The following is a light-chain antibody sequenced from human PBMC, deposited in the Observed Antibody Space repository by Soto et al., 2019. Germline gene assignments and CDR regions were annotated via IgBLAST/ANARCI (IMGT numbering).Light chain of an antibody. CDR3: SSYTSSSLV. V-gene: IGLV2-14*01. CDR2: EVS. CDR1: SSDVGGYNY. Sequence: QSALTQPASVSGSPGQSITISCTGTSSDVGGYNYVSWYQQHPGKAPKLMIYEVSNRPSGVSNRFSGSKSGNTASLTISGHQAEDAADYYCSSYTSSSLVFGGGTKLTVL. J-gene: IGLJ3*02.